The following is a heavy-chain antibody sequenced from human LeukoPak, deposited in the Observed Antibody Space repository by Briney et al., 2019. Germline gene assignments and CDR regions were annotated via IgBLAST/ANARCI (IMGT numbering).Heavy chain of an antibody. CDR3: ARARGSYPFDY. D-gene: IGHD1-26*01. CDR2: ISSSGSTM. CDR1: GFIFSDYY. Sequence: GGSLRLSCAASGFIFSDYYMTWIRQAPGKGLEWVSYISSSGSTMYYADSVKGRFTISRDNAKNSLYLQMNSLRAEDTALYYCARARGSYPFDYRGQGTLVTVSS. J-gene: IGHJ4*02. V-gene: IGHV3-11*01.